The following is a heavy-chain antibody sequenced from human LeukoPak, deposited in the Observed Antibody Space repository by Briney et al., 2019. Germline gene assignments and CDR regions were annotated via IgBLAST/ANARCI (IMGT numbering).Heavy chain of an antibody. V-gene: IGHV4-59*01. Sequence: SETLSLTCTVSGGSISSYYWSWIRQPPGKGLEWIGYIYYSGSTNYNPSLKSRVTISVDTSKNQFSLKLSSVTAADTAVYYCARGAYYYDRPLDYWGQGTLVTVSS. CDR3: ARGAYYYDRPLDY. CDR2: IYYSGST. D-gene: IGHD3-22*01. J-gene: IGHJ4*02. CDR1: GGSISSYY.